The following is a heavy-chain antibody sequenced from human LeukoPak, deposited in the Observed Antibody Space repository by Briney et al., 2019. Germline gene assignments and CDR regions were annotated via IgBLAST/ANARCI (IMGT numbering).Heavy chain of an antibody. D-gene: IGHD6-19*01. Sequence: GRSLRLSCAASGFTFSSYGMHWVRQAPGKGLEWVAVISYDGSNKYYADFVKGRFTISRDNSKNTLYLQMNSLRAEDTAVYYCAKDSGYSSGWYFGYWGQGTLVTVSS. J-gene: IGHJ4*02. CDR3: AKDSGYSSGWYFGY. CDR2: ISYDGSNK. V-gene: IGHV3-30*18. CDR1: GFTFSSYG.